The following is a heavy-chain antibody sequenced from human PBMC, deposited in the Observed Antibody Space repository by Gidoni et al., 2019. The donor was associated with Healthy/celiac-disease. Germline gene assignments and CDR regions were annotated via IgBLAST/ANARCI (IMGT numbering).Heavy chain of an antibody. CDR2: ISGSGGST. Sequence: EVQLVASGGGLVQPGGSLRLSCAASAFPFGSYAMSWVRPAPGKGLEWVSAISGSGGSTYYADSVKGRFTISRDNSKNTLYLQMNSLRAEDTAVYYCAKDKYPQSYYYGSGSPDAGWFDPWGQGTLVTVSS. CDR3: AKDKYPQSYYYGSGSPDAGWFDP. D-gene: IGHD3-10*01. J-gene: IGHJ5*02. CDR1: AFPFGSYA. V-gene: IGHV3-23*04.